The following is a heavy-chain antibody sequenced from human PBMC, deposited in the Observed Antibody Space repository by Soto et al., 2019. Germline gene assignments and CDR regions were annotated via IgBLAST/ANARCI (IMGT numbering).Heavy chain of an antibody. CDR3: GRNKDIVGQFGP. V-gene: IGHV3-7*01. CDR1: RLTFYDSW. D-gene: IGHD2-21*01. J-gene: IGHJ5*02. Sequence: PCGSTRISRAASRLTFYDSWMNWVRKNKGKGVECVANIQADGRVKYCVDSVKGRSTISRDNAKNSLYLQMNSLRAEDTALFYCGRNKDIVGQFGPCGQGTLVTVSS. CDR2: IQADGRVK.